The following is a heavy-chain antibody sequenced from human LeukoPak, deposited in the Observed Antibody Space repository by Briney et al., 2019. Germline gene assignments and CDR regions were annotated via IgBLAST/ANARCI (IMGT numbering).Heavy chain of an antibody. V-gene: IGHV4-59*08. Sequence: PSETLSLTCTVSGGSISSYYWSWLRQPPGKGLEWIGYIYYSGSTNYNPSLKSRVTISVDTSKNQFSLKLSSVTAADTAVYYCARHKLADESGYTPGGAFDIWGQGTMVTVSS. CDR1: GGSISSYY. CDR3: ARHKLADESGYTPGGAFDI. CDR2: IYYSGST. J-gene: IGHJ3*02. D-gene: IGHD3-22*01.